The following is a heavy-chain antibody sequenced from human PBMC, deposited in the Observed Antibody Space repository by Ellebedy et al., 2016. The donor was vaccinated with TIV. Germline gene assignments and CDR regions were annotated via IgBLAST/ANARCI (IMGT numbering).Heavy chain of an antibody. CDR3: ARDLKDGDASQLDY. Sequence: GGSLRLSCAASGFTFSTYAMHWVRQAPGKGLEWMAIISYDGSNTFYADSVKGRITISRDNAKNSLYLQMDSLRAEDTAVYYCARDLKDGDASQLDYWGQGTLVTVSS. V-gene: IGHV3-30*04. CDR1: GFTFSTYA. D-gene: IGHD4-17*01. CDR2: ISYDGSNT. J-gene: IGHJ4*02.